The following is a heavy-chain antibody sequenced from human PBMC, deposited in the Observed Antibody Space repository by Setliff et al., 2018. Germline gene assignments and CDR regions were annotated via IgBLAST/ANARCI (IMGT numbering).Heavy chain of an antibody. CDR3: ARQTIFGSDAFDI. D-gene: IGHD3-3*01. CDR2: VGYNGNT. V-gene: IGHV4-38-2*01. Sequence: PSETLSLTCAVSGYSISSGYYWGWIRQPPGKGLEWIGYVGYNGNTHYNPSLNSRVTMSVDTSKNQFSLKLTSVSAADTAMYYCARQTIFGSDAFDIWGQGTMVTVSS. J-gene: IGHJ3*02. CDR1: GYSISSGYY.